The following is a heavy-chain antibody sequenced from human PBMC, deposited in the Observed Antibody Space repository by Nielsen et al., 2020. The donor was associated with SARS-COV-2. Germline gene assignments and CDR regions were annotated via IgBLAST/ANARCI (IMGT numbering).Heavy chain of an antibody. CDR2: ISSSGSTI. Sequence: GESLKISCAASGFTFSSYSMNWVRQAPGKGLEWVSYISSSGSTIYYADSVKGRFTISRDNAKNSLYLQMNNLRAEDTAVYYCTRGIGSGDYWGQGTLVTVSS. J-gene: IGHJ4*02. D-gene: IGHD3-10*01. CDR1: GFTFSSYS. V-gene: IGHV3-48*04. CDR3: TRGIGSGDY.